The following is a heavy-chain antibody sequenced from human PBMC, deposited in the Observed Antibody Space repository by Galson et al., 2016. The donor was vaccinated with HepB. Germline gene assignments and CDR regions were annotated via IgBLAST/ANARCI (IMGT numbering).Heavy chain of an antibody. V-gene: IGHV3-53*01. CDR2: IYSVGST. D-gene: IGHD2-21*02. J-gene: IGHJ5*02. Sequence: SLRLSCAVSGFAVNSDYMNWIRQAPGKGLEWISVIYSVGSTTYGDSVKGRFTISRDRSKNTLSLQMNSLRAEDTAVYYCARGPTVTFYGGPTWFDLWGQGNLVTVSS. CDR1: GFAVNSDY. CDR3: ARGPTVTFYGGPTWFDL.